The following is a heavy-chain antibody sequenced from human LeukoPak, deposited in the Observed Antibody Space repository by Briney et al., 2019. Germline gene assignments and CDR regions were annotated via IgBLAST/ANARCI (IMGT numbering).Heavy chain of an antibody. CDR1: GYTFTSYD. Sequence: ASVKVSCKASGYTFTSYDINWVRQATGQGPEWMGWMNPNSGNTGYTQKFQGRVTMTRNTSVSTAYMELSSLRSEDTAMYYCARTRKGGSGYYIPPDYWGQGTLVTVSS. J-gene: IGHJ4*02. D-gene: IGHD3-3*01. V-gene: IGHV1-8*01. CDR2: MNPNSGNT. CDR3: ARTRKGGSGYYIPPDY.